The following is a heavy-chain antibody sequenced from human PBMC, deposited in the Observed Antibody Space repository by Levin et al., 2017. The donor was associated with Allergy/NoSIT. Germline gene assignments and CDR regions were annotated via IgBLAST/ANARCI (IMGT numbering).Heavy chain of an antibody. CDR1: GFTFSTYG. D-gene: IGHD3-3*01. V-gene: IGHV3-21*01. CDR2: LGIRSDYV. J-gene: IGHJ6*04. CDR3: ARETGATTMFGEVDV. Sequence: GESLKISCAASGFTFSTYGMNWFRQAPGKGLEWVSSLGIRSDYVHHADSLRGRFTVSRDNAKSSLYLQMNSLRVEDTAVYYCARETGATTMFGEVDVWGKGTTVTVSS.